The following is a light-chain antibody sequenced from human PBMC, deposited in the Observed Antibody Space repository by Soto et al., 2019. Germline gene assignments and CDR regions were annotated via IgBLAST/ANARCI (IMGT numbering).Light chain of an antibody. CDR1: SFDVGGYNY. Sequence: QSALTQPASASGSPGQSVTISCTGTSFDVGGYNYVSWYQQHPGKAPQVLMYEVSKRPSGVPDRFSGSKSGNTASLTVSGLQAEDEADYYCSAYAGSPYLYVFGSGTKVTVL. CDR3: SAYAGSPYLYV. V-gene: IGLV2-8*01. J-gene: IGLJ1*01. CDR2: EVS.